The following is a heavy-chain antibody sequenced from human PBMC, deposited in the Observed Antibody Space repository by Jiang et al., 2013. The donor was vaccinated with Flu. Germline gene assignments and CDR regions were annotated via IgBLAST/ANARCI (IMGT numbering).Heavy chain of an antibody. CDR2: VNLSGFS. J-gene: IGHJ4*02. CDR3: VRVSYVAYYFDT. V-gene: IGHV4-34*01. Sequence: LLKPSETLSLTCAVSGGSLGAHYWTWIRQPPGGGLEWIGEVNLSGFSHYKASLKSRVSMSLDMPKNQFSLTLTSVTAAGTGVYYCVRVSYVAYYFDTWGLGTLVTVSS. CDR1: GGSLGAHY. D-gene: IGHD1-26*01.